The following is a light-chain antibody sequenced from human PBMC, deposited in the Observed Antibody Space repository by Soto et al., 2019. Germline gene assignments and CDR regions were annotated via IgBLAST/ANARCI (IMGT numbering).Light chain of an antibody. CDR1: RNVRNNY. J-gene: IGKJ5*01. CDR3: QHYDSLPIT. V-gene: IGKV3-20*01. Sequence: EIVLTQSPGTVSLSPGERATLSCRASRNVRNNYLAWYQHKPGQAPRLLIYGAYTRATGIQNRFSGSGSGTDFTLTIRRLEPEDFAVFYCQHYDSLPITFGQGTRLEIK. CDR2: GAY.